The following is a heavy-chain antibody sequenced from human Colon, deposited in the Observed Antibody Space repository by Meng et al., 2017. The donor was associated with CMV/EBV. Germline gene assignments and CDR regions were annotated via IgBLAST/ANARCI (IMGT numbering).Heavy chain of an antibody. D-gene: IGHD3-10*01. CDR1: GFSFTNYW. J-gene: IGHJ4*02. CDR3: TRLLWFGEFDS. Sequence: GGSLRLSCAVSGFSFTNYWMHWVRQAPGKGLDWVARVNSDGSRIPYADSVKGRFTISRDEATNTLFLQMNSLRVEDTAMYYCTRLLWFGEFDSWGQGTLVTVSS. CDR2: VNSDGSRI. V-gene: IGHV3-74*01.